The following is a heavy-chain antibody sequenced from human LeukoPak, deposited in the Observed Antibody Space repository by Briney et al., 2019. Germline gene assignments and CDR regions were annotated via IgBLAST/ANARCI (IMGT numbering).Heavy chain of an antibody. V-gene: IGHV1-18*01. CDR2: ISGYNDDT. Sequence: ASVKVSCKASGYIFTTYGISWVRQAPGQGLEWMGWISGYNDDTNYAQKLQGRVAMTTDTSTSTAYMELRSLTSDDTAVYYCARDHGFSGGSYFDTFDIWSRGTMVTVSS. D-gene: IGHD1-26*01. J-gene: IGHJ3*02. CDR3: ARDHGFSGGSYFDTFDI. CDR1: GYIFTTYG.